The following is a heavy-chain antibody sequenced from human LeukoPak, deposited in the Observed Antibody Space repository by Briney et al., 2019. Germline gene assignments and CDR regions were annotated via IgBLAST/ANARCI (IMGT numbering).Heavy chain of an antibody. D-gene: IGHD4-23*01. CDR3: ARDDGYGGNLLDP. CDR2: INPSGGST. J-gene: IGHJ5*02. V-gene: IGHV1-46*01. CDR1: GYTFTSYY. Sequence: ASVKVSCKASGYTFTSYYMHWVRQAPGQGLEWMGIINPSGGSTSYAQKFQGRVTITRDTSTNTVYMDLSSLRSEDTAVYYCARDDGYGGNLLDPWGQGTLVTVSS.